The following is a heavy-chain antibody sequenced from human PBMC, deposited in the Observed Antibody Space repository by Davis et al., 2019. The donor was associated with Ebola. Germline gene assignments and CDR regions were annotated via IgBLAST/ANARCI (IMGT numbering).Heavy chain of an antibody. Sequence: SVKVSCKASGGTFSSYAISWVRQAPGQGLEWMGGIIPIFGTANYAQKFQGRVTITADESTSTAYMKLSSLRSEDTAVYYCARSSLIVVVPAAGVGAFDIWGQGTMVTVSS. V-gene: IGHV1-69*13. CDR2: IIPIFGTA. D-gene: IGHD2-2*01. CDR1: GGTFSSYA. J-gene: IGHJ3*02. CDR3: ARSSLIVVVPAAGVGAFDI.